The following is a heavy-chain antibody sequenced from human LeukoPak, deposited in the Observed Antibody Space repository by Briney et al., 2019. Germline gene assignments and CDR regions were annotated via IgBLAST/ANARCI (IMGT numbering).Heavy chain of an antibody. D-gene: IGHD2-15*01. Sequence: PGGSLRLSCAASGFTFSSYGMHWVRQAPGKGLEWVAVISYDGSNKYYADSVKGRFTISRDNSKNTLYLQMNSLRAEDTAVYYCASATPRGVAATRYYYYGMDVWGQGTTVTVSS. CDR3: ASATPRGVAATRYYYYGMDV. CDR1: GFTFSSYG. J-gene: IGHJ6*02. V-gene: IGHV3-30*03. CDR2: ISYDGSNK.